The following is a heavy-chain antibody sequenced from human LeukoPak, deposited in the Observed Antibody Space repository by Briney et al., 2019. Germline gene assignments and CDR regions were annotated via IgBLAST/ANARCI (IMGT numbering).Heavy chain of an antibody. CDR1: GFIYTNYA. J-gene: IGHJ6*03. CDR3: ARALVGYYYYMDV. Sequence: GGSLRLSCAASGFIYTNYAMSWVRQAPGKGLEWVSAIGSSGGTTHYADSVKGRFTVSRDSVDDTVSLHMNSLRTGDTAIYYCARALVGYYYYMDVWGKGTTVTVSS. CDR2: IGSSGGTT. V-gene: IGHV3-23*01.